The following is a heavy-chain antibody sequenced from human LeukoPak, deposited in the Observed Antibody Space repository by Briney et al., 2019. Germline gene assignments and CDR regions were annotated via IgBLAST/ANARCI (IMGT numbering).Heavy chain of an antibody. CDR2: ISSGSSSI. J-gene: IGHJ4*02. CDR1: GFPFSSYS. CDR3: ARYHRVSRTNFDH. V-gene: IGHV3-48*02. D-gene: IGHD6-13*01. Sequence: GGSLRLSCAAYGFPFSSYSMTWVRQAPGKGLEWISYISSGSSSIYYADSVKGRFTISRDNAENSLYLQMNSLRDEDTAVYYCARYHRVSRTNFDHWGQGTLVTVSS.